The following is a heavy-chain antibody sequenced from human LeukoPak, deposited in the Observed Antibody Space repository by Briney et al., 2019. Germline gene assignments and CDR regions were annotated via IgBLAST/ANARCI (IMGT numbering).Heavy chain of an antibody. V-gene: IGHV4-34*01. J-gene: IGHJ4*02. CDR1: GGSFSGYY. D-gene: IGHD3-16*01. CDR2: INHSGST. Sequence: PSETLSLTCAVYGGSFSGYYWSWIRQPPGKGLEWIGEINHSGSTNYNPSLKSRVTISVDTSKNQFSLKLSSVTAADTAVYYCARGPGSNRGGIDYWGQGTLVTVSS. CDR3: ARGPGSNRGGIDY.